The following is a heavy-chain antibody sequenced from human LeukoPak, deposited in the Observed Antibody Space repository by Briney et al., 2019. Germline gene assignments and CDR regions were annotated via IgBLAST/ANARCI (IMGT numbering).Heavy chain of an antibody. D-gene: IGHD3-22*01. CDR1: GYIFSDYY. CDR3: ARDLNFAPDYYDSSGTFDY. J-gene: IGHJ4*02. CDR2: INPNSGGT. Sequence: ASVKVFFKASGYIFSDYYMHWVRQAPGQGLEWMGWINPNSGGTNYAQKFQGRVTMTRDTSISTAYMELSRLRSDDTAVYYCARDLNFAPDYYDSSGTFDYWGQGTLVTVSS. V-gene: IGHV1-2*02.